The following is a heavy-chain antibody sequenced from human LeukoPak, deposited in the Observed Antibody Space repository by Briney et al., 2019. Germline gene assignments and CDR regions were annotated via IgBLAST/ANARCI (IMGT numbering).Heavy chain of an antibody. CDR2: INGAGDNT. J-gene: IGHJ4*02. Sequence: GGSLRPSAAASGYTFSSHGLTWVRPAPGEGLWWVSTINGAGDNTYYSETVKGRFTISRDNSKNTLYLQMHSLRTEDTTIFYCAKVSVCYGCYLDYWGQGTLVTVS. D-gene: IGHD3-16*01. CDR3: AKVSVCYGCYLDY. V-gene: IGHV3-23*01. CDR1: GYTFSSHG.